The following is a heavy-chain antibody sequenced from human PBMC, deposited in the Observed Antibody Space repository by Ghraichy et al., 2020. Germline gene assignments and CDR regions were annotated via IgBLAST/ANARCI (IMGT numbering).Heavy chain of an antibody. CDR3: AKEDFPHYYDNSGYYPNHLKH. CDR2: ISRSGAST. CDR1: GFTFNNYA. J-gene: IGHJ1*01. V-gene: IGHV3-23*01. D-gene: IGHD3-22*01. Sequence: GGSLRLSCAASGFTFNNYAMNWVRQAPGKGLEWLSAISRSGASTYYADSVRGRFTISRDNAKNTVYLQMNRLRVDETAIYYCAKEDFPHYYDNSGYYPNHLKHWGQGTLVTVSS.